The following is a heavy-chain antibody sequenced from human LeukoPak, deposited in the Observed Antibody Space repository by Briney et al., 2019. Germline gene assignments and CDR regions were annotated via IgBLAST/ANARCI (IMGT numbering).Heavy chain of an antibody. D-gene: IGHD3-10*01. CDR3: AKATRSGSGAFDI. V-gene: IGHV3-23*01. Sequence: GGSLRLSCAASGFTFSSNAMSWVRQAPGKGLEGVSAISGSGGSTYYADSVKGRFTISRDNSKNTLYLQMNSLRAEDTAVYYCAKATRSGSGAFDIWGQGTMVTVSS. CDR1: GFTFSSNA. CDR2: ISGSGGST. J-gene: IGHJ3*02.